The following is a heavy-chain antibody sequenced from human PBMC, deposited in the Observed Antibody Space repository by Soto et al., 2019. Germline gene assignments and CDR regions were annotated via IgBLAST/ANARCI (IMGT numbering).Heavy chain of an antibody. CDR1: GFPHSVYS. CDR3: VRGSRATCFDL. Sequence: DVQLAESGGGLVQPGGSLRLSCVASGFPHSVYSMDWVRQVPGKGLEWLAYVSPGGDTVHYAYSVNGRFFISRDTPRNSVFLQMNSLRHEDTAVYYWVRGSRATCFDLWGPGTVVTVSS. V-gene: IGHV3-48*02. CDR2: VSPGGDTV. J-gene: IGHJ3*01.